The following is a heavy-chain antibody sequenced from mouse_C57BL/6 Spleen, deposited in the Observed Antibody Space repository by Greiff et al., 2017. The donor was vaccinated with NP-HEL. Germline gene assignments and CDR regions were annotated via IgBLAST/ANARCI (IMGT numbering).Heavy chain of an antibody. CDR3: ARRGRLTPSFDY. CDR1: GYTFTSYW. J-gene: IGHJ2*01. Sequence: QVQLKQPGAELVKPGASVKLSCKASGYTFTSYWMQWVKQRPGQGLEWIGEIDPSDSYTNYNQKFKGKATLTVDTSSSTAYMQLSSLTSEDSAVYYCARRGRLTPSFDYWGQGTTLTVSS. CDR2: IDPSDSYT. D-gene: IGHD1-1*01. V-gene: IGHV1-50*01.